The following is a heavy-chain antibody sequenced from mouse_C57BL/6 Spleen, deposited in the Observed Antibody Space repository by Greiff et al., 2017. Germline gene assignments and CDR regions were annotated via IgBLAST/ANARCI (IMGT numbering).Heavy chain of an antibody. J-gene: IGHJ1*03. Sequence: QVHVKQSGAELVRPGTSVKVSCKASGYAFTNYLIEWVKQRPGQGLEWIGVINPGSGGTNYNEKFKGKATLTADKSSSTAYMQLSSLTSEDSAVYFCARGDSNSYWYFDVWGTGTTVTVSS. CDR1: GYAFTNYL. CDR3: ARGDSNSYWYFDV. CDR2: INPGSGGT. V-gene: IGHV1-54*01. D-gene: IGHD2-5*01.